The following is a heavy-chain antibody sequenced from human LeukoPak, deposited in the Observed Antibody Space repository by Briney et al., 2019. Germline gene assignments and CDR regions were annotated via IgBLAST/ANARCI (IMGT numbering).Heavy chain of an antibody. CDR3: ARRGNYDNLWGNSLNN. V-gene: IGHV1-2*02. J-gene: IGHJ4*02. Sequence: ASVKVSCKASGYTFTVYYIHWVRQAPGQGLERMGWINPNSGGTNYAQKFQGRVTMTRDASISTAYMEMSRLRSDDTAIYYCARRGNYDNLWGNSLNNWGQGTLVTVSS. CDR2: INPNSGGT. D-gene: IGHD3-16*01. CDR1: GYTFTVYY.